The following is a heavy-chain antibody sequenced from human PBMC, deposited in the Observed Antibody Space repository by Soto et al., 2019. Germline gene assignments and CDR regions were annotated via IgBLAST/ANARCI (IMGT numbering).Heavy chain of an antibody. J-gene: IGHJ4*02. D-gene: IGHD3-10*02. V-gene: IGHV4-34*01. CDR1: GGSFSGYY. CDR3: ARSSVRGWSY. CDR2: ITHSGST. Sequence: LALTCAVDGGSFSGYYWTWIRQPPGKGLEWIGEITHSGSTNYNPSLKSRVTISVDTSKNQFSLNLNSVTAADTAVYYCARSSVRGWSYWGQGTLVTVSS.